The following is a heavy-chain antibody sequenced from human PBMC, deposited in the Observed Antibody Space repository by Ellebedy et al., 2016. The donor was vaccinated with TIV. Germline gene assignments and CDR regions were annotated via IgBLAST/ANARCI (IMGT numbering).Heavy chain of an antibody. Sequence: GGSLRLSXAGSGFTFSDYYMSWIRQAPGKGLEWLSYISSSGITIYYADSVKGRFTISRDNARNSLYLQMNSLRAEDTAVYYCARENRLVGTIDWGKGTTVTVSS. J-gene: IGHJ6*04. CDR2: ISSSGITI. V-gene: IGHV3-11*01. CDR3: ARENRLVGTID. D-gene: IGHD1-26*01. CDR1: GFTFSDYY.